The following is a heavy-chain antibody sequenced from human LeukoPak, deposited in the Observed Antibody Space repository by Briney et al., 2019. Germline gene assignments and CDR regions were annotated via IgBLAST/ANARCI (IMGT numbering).Heavy chain of an antibody. CDR2: ISSDGRIQ. V-gene: IGHV3-30*04. CDR1: GFTFSIYA. J-gene: IGHJ4*02. CDR3: DPHDSASQF. Sequence: GGSLRLSCAASGFTFSIYAMHWVRQAPGKGLEWVAFISSDGRIQYYAYSVKGRFTISRDNSRNTLFLQMNGLRDEDTAVYYCDPHDSASQFWGQGTLVTVSS. D-gene: IGHD6-6*01.